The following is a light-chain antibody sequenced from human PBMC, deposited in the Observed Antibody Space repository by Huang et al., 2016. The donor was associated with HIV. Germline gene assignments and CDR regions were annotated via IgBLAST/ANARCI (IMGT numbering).Light chain of an antibody. Sequence: EIVLTQSPVTLSLSPGDRATLSCRASQSIGTYLAWYQQKSGQAPRLLIYDVSNRAAGVPARFSASGSETGFTLTIASLDPDDFAIYHCQQRSKWPLTFGGGTKVEMK. V-gene: IGKV3-11*01. CDR3: QQRSKWPLT. CDR1: QSIGTY. J-gene: IGKJ4*01. CDR2: DVS.